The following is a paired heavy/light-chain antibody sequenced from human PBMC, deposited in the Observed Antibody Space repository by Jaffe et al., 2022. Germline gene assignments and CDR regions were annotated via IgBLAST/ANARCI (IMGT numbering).Light chain of an antibody. Sequence: EIVLTQSPGTLSLSPGERATLSCRASQSVSSSYLAWYQQKPGQAPRLLIYGASSRATGIPDRFSGSGSGTDFTLTISRLEPEDFAVYYCQQYGSSPRLTFGGGTKVEIK. V-gene: IGKV3-20*01. CDR2: GAS. CDR1: QSVSSSY. J-gene: IGKJ4*01. CDR3: QQYGSSPRLT.
Heavy chain of an antibody. CDR2: IDWDDDK. Sequence: QVTLRESGPALVKPTQTLTLTCTFSGFSLSTSGMCVSWVRQPPGKALEWLALIDWDDDKYYSTSLKTRLTISKDTSKNQVVLTMTNMDPVDTATYYCARIHTSSSCLHDAFDIWGQGTMVTVSS. V-gene: IGHV2-70*20. CDR1: GFSLSTSGMC. D-gene: IGHD6-13*01. CDR3: ARIHTSSSCLHDAFDI. J-gene: IGHJ3*02.